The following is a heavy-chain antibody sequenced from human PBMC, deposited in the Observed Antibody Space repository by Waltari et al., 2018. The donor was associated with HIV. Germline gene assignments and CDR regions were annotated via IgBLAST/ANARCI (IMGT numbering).Heavy chain of an antibody. Sequence: QVQLQESGPGLVKPSETLSLTCTVSGGSISSYYWSWIRQPPGKGLEWIGYIYYSGSTNYNPSLKSRVTISVDTSKNQFSLKLSSVTAADTAVYYCVRGVALEGYYYGMDVWGQGTTVTVSS. D-gene: IGHD2-21*01. V-gene: IGHV4-59*01. CDR2: IYYSGST. CDR1: GGSISSYY. CDR3: VRGVALEGYYYGMDV. J-gene: IGHJ6*02.